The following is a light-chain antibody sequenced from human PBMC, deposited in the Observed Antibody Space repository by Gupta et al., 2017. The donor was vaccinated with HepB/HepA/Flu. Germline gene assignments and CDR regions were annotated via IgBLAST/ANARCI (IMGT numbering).Light chain of an antibody. J-gene: IGLJ1*01. CDR1: SSDVGNYNY. V-gene: IGLV2-11*01. CDR2: DVS. CDR3: CSYAGSYTHYV. Sequence: QSALPQPRSVSGSPGPSVTISCTGSSSDVGNYNYVSWYQHHPGKAPKLMIYDVSKWPTGVPDRFAGSKSGNTASLTISGLQAEDEADYYCCSYAGSYTHYVFGTGTKVTVL.